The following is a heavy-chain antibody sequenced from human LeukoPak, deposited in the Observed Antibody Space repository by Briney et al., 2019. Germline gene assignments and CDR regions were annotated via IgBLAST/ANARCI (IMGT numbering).Heavy chain of an antibody. J-gene: IGHJ4*02. V-gene: IGHV4-59*08. CDR1: GVSISGYY. CDR3: ARGYTSGWKYFDD. D-gene: IGHD6-19*01. Sequence: PSETLSLTCTVSGVSISGYYWSWIRQPPGKGLEWIGYIYYSGSTNYNPSLKSRVTVSVDTSKNQFSLKLSPVTAADTAVYYCARGYTSGWKYFDDWGQGTLVTVSS. CDR2: IYYSGST.